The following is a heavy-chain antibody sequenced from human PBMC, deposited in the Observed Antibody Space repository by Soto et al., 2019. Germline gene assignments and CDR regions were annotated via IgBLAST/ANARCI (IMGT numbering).Heavy chain of an antibody. Sequence: ASVKVSCQASGYTFTSYAMHWVRQAPGQRLEWMGWINAGNGNTKYSQKFQGRVTITRDTSASTAYMELSSLRSEDTAVYYCARTVGARSSYWYFDLWGRGTLVTVSS. CDR1: GYTFTSYA. D-gene: IGHD6-6*01. V-gene: IGHV1-3*01. CDR3: ARTVGARSSYWYFDL. J-gene: IGHJ2*01. CDR2: INAGNGNT.